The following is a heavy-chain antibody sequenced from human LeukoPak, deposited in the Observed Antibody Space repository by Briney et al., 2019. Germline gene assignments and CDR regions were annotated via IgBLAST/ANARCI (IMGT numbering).Heavy chain of an antibody. CDR2: ISGSGGGT. CDR1: GFTFSSYA. Sequence: GSLRLSCAASGFTFSSYAMSWVRQAPRKGLEWVSAISGSGGGTYYADSVKGRFTISRDNSKNTLYLQMNSLRAEDTAVYYCAKAEGITMIVVVITPFDYWGQGTLVTVSS. V-gene: IGHV3-23*01. CDR3: AKAEGITMIVVVITPFDY. D-gene: IGHD3-22*01. J-gene: IGHJ4*02.